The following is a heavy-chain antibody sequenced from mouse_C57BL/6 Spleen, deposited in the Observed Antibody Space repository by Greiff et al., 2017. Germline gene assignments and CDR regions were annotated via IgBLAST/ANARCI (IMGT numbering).Heavy chain of an antibody. CDR2: INPSNGGT. D-gene: IGHD1-1*01. J-gene: IGHJ1*03. V-gene: IGHV1-53*01. Sequence: QVQLQQPGTELVKPGASVKLSCKASGYTFTSYWMHWVKQRPGQGLEWIGNINPSNGGTNYNEKFKSKATMTLDKSSSTAYMQLSSLTSEDSAVYYCARSRYYYGSSWYFEVWGTGTTVTVSS. CDR3: ARSRYYYGSSWYFEV. CDR1: GYTFTSYW.